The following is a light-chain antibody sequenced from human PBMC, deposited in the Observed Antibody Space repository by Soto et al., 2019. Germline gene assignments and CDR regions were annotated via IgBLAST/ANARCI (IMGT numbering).Light chain of an antibody. CDR2: DDN. J-gene: IGLJ1*01. CDR1: SSNIGGNS. V-gene: IGLV1-51*01. CDR3: GSWDSSLSAYI. Sequence: QSVLTQPPSVSAAPGQKVTISCSGSSSNIGGNSVSWYQQLPGTAPKLLIYDDNKRPSGIXXXXXXXXXXXXXXLGITGFQTGDEADYYCGSWDSSLSAYIFGTGTKV.